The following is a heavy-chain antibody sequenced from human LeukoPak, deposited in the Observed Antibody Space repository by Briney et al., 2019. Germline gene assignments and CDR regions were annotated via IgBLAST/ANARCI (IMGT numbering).Heavy chain of an antibody. CDR2: VYPGDSDT. D-gene: IGHD3/OR15-3a*01. CDR3: ATSADLRWFDP. CDR1: GYRFTNYW. Sequence: GESLKISCQASGYRFTNYWIGWVRQMPGKGLEWMGSVYPGDSDTRYSPPFQGLVTISADKSISTAYLQWSSLKASDTAMYYCATSADLRWFDPWGQGTLLTVSS. V-gene: IGHV5-51*01. J-gene: IGHJ5*02.